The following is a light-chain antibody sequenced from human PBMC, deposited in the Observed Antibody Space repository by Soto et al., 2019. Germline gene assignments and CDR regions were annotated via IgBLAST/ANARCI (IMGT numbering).Light chain of an antibody. CDR1: QSVSSDY. CDR2: GAS. V-gene: IGKV3-20*01. Sequence: EIVLTQSPGTLSLSPGERAILSCRASQSVSSDYLAWYQQQKPGQAPRLLIYGASIRATGIPDRFSGSGTGTDFTLTISRLEPEDFAVYYCQQYGGSPTFGQGTRVDSK. CDR3: QQYGGSPT. J-gene: IGKJ1*01.